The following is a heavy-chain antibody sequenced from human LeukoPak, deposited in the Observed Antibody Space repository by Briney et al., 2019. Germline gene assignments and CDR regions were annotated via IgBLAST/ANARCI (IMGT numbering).Heavy chain of an antibody. CDR3: ARGYSGCFHY. D-gene: IGHD1-26*01. CDR2: INTGSGNT. V-gene: IGHV1-3*04. CDR1: GYTFTSYG. Sequence: ASVKVSCKASGYTFTSYGISWVRQAPEQGLEWMGWINTGSGNTKYSQRFQDRVTITMDTSASTVYMEMNDLGSEDTAVYYCARGYSGCFHYWGQGALVTVSS. J-gene: IGHJ4*02.